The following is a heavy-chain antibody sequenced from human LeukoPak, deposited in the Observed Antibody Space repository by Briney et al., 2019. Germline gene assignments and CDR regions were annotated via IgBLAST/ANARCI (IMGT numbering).Heavy chain of an antibody. CDR2: INPNSGGT. CDR3: AREGPNDYGDVNWFDP. J-gene: IGHJ5*02. CDR1: GYTFTDYY. D-gene: IGHD4-17*01. Sequence: ASVKVSCKTSGYTFTDYYIHWVRQAPGQGPEWMGWINPNSGGTNYAQNLQGRVTMTRDTSISTAYMELSRLRSDDTAVYYCAREGPNDYGDVNWFDPWGQGTLVTVSS. V-gene: IGHV1-2*02.